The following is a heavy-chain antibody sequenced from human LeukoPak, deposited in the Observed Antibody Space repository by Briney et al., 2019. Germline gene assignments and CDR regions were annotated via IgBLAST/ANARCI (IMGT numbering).Heavy chain of an antibody. CDR2: INPNSGGT. CDR1: GYTFTGYY. D-gene: IGHD6-19*01. CDR3: ARDRSSGWYDPFDY. V-gene: IGHV1-2*02. J-gene: IGHJ4*02. Sequence: ASVKVSCKASGYTFTGYYMHWLRQAPGQGLEWMGWINPNSGGTNYAQKFQGRVTMTRDTSISTAYMELSRLRSDDTAVYYCARDRSSGWYDPFDYWGQGTLVTVSS.